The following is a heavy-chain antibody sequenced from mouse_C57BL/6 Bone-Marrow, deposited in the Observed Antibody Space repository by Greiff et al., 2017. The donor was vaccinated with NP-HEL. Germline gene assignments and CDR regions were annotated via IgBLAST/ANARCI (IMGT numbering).Heavy chain of an antibody. Sequence: VQLQQSGPGLVKPSQSLSLTCSVTGYSITSGYYWNWIRQFPGNKLEWMGYISYDGSNNYNPSLKNRISITRDTSKNQFFLKLNSVTTEDTATYYCAMRAYDYDQAWFAYWGQGTLVTVSA. CDR1: GYSITSGYY. CDR2: ISYDGSN. D-gene: IGHD2-4*01. J-gene: IGHJ3*01. V-gene: IGHV3-6*01. CDR3: AMRAYDYDQAWFAY.